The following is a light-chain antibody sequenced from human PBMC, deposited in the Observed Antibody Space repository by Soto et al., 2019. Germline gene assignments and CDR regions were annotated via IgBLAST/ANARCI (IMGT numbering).Light chain of an antibody. V-gene: IGKV1-5*01. CDR3: QQYDIYSRT. J-gene: IGKJ1*01. Sequence: DIQMTQSPSTLSASVGDRVTTTCRASQSISSWLAWYQQKPGKAPKLLIYDASTLQSGVPSRFSGSGSGTEFTLTISSLQPDDFATYYCQQYDIYSRTFGQGTKVEIK. CDR2: DAS. CDR1: QSISSW.